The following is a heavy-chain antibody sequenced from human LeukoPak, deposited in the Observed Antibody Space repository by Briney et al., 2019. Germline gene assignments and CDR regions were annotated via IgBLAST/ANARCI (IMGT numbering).Heavy chain of an antibody. CDR3: AREAKDYYYGMDV. Sequence: GRSLRLSCAASGFTFSSYGMHWVRQAPGKGLEWVAVIWYDGSNKYCADSVKGRFTISRDNSKNTLYLQMNSLRAEDTAVYYCAREAKDYYYGMDVWGQGTTVTVSS. CDR1: GFTFSSYG. J-gene: IGHJ6*02. CDR2: IWYDGSNK. V-gene: IGHV3-33*01.